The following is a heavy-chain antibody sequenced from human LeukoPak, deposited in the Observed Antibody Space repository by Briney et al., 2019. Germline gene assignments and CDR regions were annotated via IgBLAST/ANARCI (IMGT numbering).Heavy chain of an antibody. Sequence: PSQTLSLTCTVTGGSFSSGGYSWSWIRQPPGKGLEWIGYISDSGGTYYNPSLTSRLTISIDRSKNQFSLKLSSVTAADTAVYYCARGRKTYYYDSSGYYFDYWGQGTLVTVSS. D-gene: IGHD3-22*01. V-gene: IGHV4-30-2*01. CDR1: GGSFSSGGYS. J-gene: IGHJ4*02. CDR2: ISDSGGT. CDR3: ARGRKTYYYDSSGYYFDY.